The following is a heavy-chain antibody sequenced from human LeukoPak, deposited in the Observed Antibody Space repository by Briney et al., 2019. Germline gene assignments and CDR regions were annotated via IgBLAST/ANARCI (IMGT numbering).Heavy chain of an antibody. Sequence: PGGSLRLSCAASRFTFSSYGMHWVRQAPGKGLEWVAYIQYDGSNEQYADSVKGRFSISRDSSKNILYLQMYSLRAEDTAVYYCAKDRCSNGVGCYYYYMDVWAKGPRSPSP. D-gene: IGHD2-8*01. CDR3: AKDRCSNGVGCYYYYMDV. J-gene: IGHJ6*03. V-gene: IGHV3-30*02. CDR1: RFTFSSYG. CDR2: IQYDGSNE.